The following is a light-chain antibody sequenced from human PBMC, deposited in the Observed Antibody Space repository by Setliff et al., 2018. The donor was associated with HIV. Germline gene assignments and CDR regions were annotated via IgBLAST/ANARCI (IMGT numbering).Light chain of an antibody. CDR1: SGYIVSNY. Sequence: NFMLTQPHSVSDSPGKTVSISCTRSSGYIVSNYVQWFQQRPGSSPTTVIYEFRQRPSGVPGRFSGSIDDSSNSASLTISGLETEDEADYFCQSYDGNDPVFCGGTKVTVL. CDR3: QSYDGNDPV. V-gene: IGLV6-57*01. CDR2: EFR. J-gene: IGLJ2*01.